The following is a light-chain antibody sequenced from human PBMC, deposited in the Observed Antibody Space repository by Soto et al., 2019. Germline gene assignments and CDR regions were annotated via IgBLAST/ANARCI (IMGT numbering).Light chain of an antibody. CDR2: DAS. J-gene: IGKJ4*01. CDR3: QQRSNWLS. CDR1: QSVRNY. V-gene: IGKV3-11*01. Sequence: EIVLTQSPDTLSLSPGERATLSCRASQSVRNYLAWYQQKPGQAPRLLIFDASKRATGIPARFSGSGSGTDFPLTISSLEPEDFAVYYCQQRSNWLSFGGGTKLEIK.